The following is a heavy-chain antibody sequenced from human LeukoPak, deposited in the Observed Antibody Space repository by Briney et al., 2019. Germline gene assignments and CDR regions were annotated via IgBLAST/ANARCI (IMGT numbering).Heavy chain of an antibody. V-gene: IGHV1-18*01. J-gene: IGHJ4*02. D-gene: IGHD2-21*01. CDR1: GYTFTEYG. CDR2: INTYNGHT. CDR3: ARLNPCGIVVAGRNPSDH. Sequence: ASVKVSCKTSGYTFTEYGITWVRQAPGPGLEWLGWINTYNGHTDYLQKLQGRLTMTTDTSASTAYMELTSLTSDDTAIYYCARLNPCGIVVAGRNPSDHWGQGTLVTVSS.